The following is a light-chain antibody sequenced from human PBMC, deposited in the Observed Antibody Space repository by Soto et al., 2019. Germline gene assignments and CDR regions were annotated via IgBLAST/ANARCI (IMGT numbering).Light chain of an antibody. V-gene: IGLV1-40*01. J-gene: IGLJ7*01. CDR2: NNG. Sequence: QSVLTQPPSVSGAPGQRVTISCTGGSSNIGAGYDVHWYQQLPGTAPRLLIYNNGNRPAGVPDRFSGPKSGTSASLAITGLQTEDEADYYCQSYDSSLGGFVFGSGTQLTVL. CDR1: SSNIGAGYD. CDR3: QSYDSSLGGFV.